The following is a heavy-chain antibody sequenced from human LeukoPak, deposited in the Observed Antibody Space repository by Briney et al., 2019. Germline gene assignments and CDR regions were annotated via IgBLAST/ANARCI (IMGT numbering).Heavy chain of an antibody. Sequence: GGSLRLSCAASGFTFSSYEMNWVRQAPGKGLEWVSSISSSSSYIYYADSVKGRFTISRDNAKNSLYLQMNSLRAEDTAVYYCARAHTTVITHFDYWGQGTLVTVSS. D-gene: IGHD4-17*01. J-gene: IGHJ4*02. CDR1: GFTFSSYE. CDR3: ARAHTTVITHFDY. CDR2: ISSSSSYI. V-gene: IGHV3-21*01.